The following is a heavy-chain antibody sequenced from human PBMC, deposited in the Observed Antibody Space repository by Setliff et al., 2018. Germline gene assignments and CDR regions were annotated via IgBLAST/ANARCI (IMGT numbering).Heavy chain of an antibody. CDR3: LRLVRYCSRTSCQRTSGDEV. J-gene: IGHJ4*02. D-gene: IGHD2-8*01. Sequence: ASVKVSCKTSGYTFTDFYIQWVRQAPGQGLEWMGWIGVYSGNTYTAQRFQGRVTMTTDTSTNMAYLELRGLRSDDTAVYYCLRLVRYCSRTSCQRTSGDEVWGQGTLVTVSS. V-gene: IGHV1-18*04. CDR2: IGVYSGNT. CDR1: GYTFTDFY.